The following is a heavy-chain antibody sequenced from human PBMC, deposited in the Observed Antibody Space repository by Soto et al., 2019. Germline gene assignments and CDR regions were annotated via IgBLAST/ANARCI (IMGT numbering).Heavy chain of an antibody. D-gene: IGHD2-2*01. J-gene: IGHJ5*02. V-gene: IGHV4-34*01. CDR3: ARGRRVVYCLGISCHNWFDP. Sequence: QIQHWGAGLLKPSETLSLTCTVYGDSFNTYYWSWIRQPPGKGLEWIGEMNYSGSSKYNPSLXXRATILVDPSXXDXSXXRTSVTAADTAVYYCARGRRVVYCLGISCHNWFDPWGQGTLVSVSS. CDR2: MNYSGSS. CDR1: GDSFNTYY.